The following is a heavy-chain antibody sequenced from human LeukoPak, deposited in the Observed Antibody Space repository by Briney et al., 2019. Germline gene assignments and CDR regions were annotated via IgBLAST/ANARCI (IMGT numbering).Heavy chain of an antibody. CDR3: ARDSGSLPFDY. Sequence: GSLRLSCAASGFTFSSYSMNWVRQAPGKGLEWVSYISSSSSTIYYADSVKGRFTISRDNAKNSLYLQMNSLRAEDTAVYYCARDSGSLPFDYWGQGTLVTVSS. CDR1: GFTFSSYS. CDR2: ISSSSSTI. D-gene: IGHD6-25*01. V-gene: IGHV3-48*04. J-gene: IGHJ4*02.